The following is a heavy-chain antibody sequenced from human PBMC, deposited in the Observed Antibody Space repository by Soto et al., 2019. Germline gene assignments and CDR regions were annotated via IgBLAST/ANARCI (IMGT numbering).Heavy chain of an antibody. J-gene: IGHJ4*02. Sequence: SETLSLTCTVSGGSISSYYWSWIRQPPGKGLEWIGYIYYSGSTNYNPSLKSRVTISVDTSKNQFSLKLSSVTAADTAVYYCASGYYDYIWGSYRLDYWGQGTLVTVSS. D-gene: IGHD3-16*02. CDR1: GGSISSYY. V-gene: IGHV4-59*01. CDR2: IYYSGST. CDR3: ASGYYDYIWGSYRLDY.